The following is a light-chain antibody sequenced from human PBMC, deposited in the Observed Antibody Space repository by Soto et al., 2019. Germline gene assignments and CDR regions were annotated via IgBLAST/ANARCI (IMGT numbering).Light chain of an antibody. Sequence: AIQMTQSPSSLSASVGDRVTITCRASQDIRNDLGWYQQKPGKTPKLLIFAASSLQSGVPSRFSGSGSGKDFTLTISSLQPEDFATYYCLQDFNYPWTFGQGTKVKIK. J-gene: IGKJ1*01. CDR2: AAS. CDR1: QDIRND. CDR3: LQDFNYPWT. V-gene: IGKV1-6*01.